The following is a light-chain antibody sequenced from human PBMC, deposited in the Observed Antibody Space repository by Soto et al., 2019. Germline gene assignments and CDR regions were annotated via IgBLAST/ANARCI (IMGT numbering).Light chain of an antibody. CDR1: HSVLYSSNNKNY. CDR2: WAS. Sequence: DRVITPSPGLVACSCDSGSTIRWKSIHSVLYSSNNKNYLAWYQQKPGQPPKLLIYWASTRESGVPDRFSGSGSGTDFTLTISSLKPEDVAVYYCQQYHSNPITFGQGTRLEIK. CDR3: QQYHSNPIT. J-gene: IGKJ5*01. V-gene: IGKV4-1*01.